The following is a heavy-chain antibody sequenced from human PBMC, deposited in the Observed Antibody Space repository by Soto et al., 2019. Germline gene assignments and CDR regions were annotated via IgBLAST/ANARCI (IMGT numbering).Heavy chain of an antibody. J-gene: IGHJ4*02. CDR1: GGSFSGYY. CDR3: ARVGQPPSDY. D-gene: IGHD2-2*01. V-gene: IGHV4-34*12. Sequence: QVQLQQWGAGLLKPSETLSLTCAVSGGSFSGYYWSWIRQPPGKGLAWIGEILHTGSTNYNPSLKSRTTLSVDTSKTHFSLKLSSVTAADTAVYYCARVGQPPSDYWGQGTLVTVSS. CDR2: ILHTGST.